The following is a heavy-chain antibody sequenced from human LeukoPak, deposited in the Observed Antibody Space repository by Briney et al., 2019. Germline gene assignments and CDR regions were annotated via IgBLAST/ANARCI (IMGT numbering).Heavy chain of an antibody. CDR1: GFSFSDYA. D-gene: IGHD3-16*01. Sequence: GGSLRLSCAASGFSFSDYAMNWVRQAPGKGLEWVSDISNSGGRTGYADSVRGRFTISRDNSKNTLYLQMNSLGAEDTAIYYCAKDTGWGEGALFDHWGQGALVTVSS. CDR2: ISNSGGRT. J-gene: IGHJ4*02. CDR3: AKDTGWGEGALFDH. V-gene: IGHV3-23*01.